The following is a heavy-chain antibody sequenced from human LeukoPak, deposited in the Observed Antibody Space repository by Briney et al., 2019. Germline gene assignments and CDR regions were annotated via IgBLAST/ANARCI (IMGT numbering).Heavy chain of an antibody. Sequence: SETLSLTCSVSGGSISSYYWSWIRQPAGKGLEWIGYIYYSGSTNYNPSLKSRVTISVDTSKNQFSLKLSSVTAADTAVYYCARAHYSNYVGYYYYYMDVRGKGTTVTVSS. CDR2: IYYSGST. D-gene: IGHD4-11*01. CDR3: ARAHYSNYVGYYYYYMDV. CDR1: GGSISSYY. V-gene: IGHV4-59*01. J-gene: IGHJ6*03.